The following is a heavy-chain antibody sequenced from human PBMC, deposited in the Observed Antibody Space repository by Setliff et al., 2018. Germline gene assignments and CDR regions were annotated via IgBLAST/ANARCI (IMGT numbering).Heavy chain of an antibody. CDR2: INHSGST. V-gene: IGHV4-34*01. CDR1: GGSFSTYY. J-gene: IGHJ4*02. Sequence: SETLSLTCAVYGGSFSTYYWIWIRQPPGKGLEWIGEINHSGSTNYNPSLKSRVTISVDTSKNQFSLKLSSVTAADTAVYYCARSTYGGAAAAYYFDYWGQGTLVTVS. CDR3: ARSTYGGAAAAYYFDY. D-gene: IGHD6-13*01.